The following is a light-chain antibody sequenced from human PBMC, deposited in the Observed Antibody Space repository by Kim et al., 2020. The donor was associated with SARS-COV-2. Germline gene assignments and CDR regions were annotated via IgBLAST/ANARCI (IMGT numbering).Light chain of an antibody. Sequence: PTAITCRSSQSLVNSERNIYMSRMHQQPGLSPRRLINKVSNRDSGVPDRVRGSVSGTYFTLQISRVEAEDVGVYYYMQGTHWPVTFGPRTKRDIK. J-gene: IGKJ3*01. V-gene: IGKV2-30*01. CDR3: MQGTHWPVT. CDR1: QSLVNSERNIY. CDR2: KVS.